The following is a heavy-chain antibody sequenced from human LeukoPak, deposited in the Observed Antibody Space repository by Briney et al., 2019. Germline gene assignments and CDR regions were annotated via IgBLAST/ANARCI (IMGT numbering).Heavy chain of an antibody. Sequence: PSETLSLTCTVSGDSISTYYWSWVRQPPGKGLEWIGYIYYGGNTNYNPFLKSRVTISVDTSKNQFSLKLSSVTAVDTAVYYCARDNDISRGFYYAMDVWGQGTTVIVSS. J-gene: IGHJ6*02. CDR2: IYYGGNT. D-gene: IGHD3-9*01. CDR3: ARDNDISRGFYYAMDV. CDR1: GDSISTYY. V-gene: IGHV4-59*01.